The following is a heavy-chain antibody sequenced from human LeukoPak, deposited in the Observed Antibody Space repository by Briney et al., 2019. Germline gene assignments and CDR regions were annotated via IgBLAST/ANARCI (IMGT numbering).Heavy chain of an antibody. CDR2: IYYSGST. J-gene: IGHJ6*03. Sequence: SETLSLTCTVSGGSISSHYWSWIRQPLGKGLEWIGYIYYSGSTNYNPSLKSRVAISVDTSKNQFSLKLSSVTAADTAVYYCARTPGYDSSGYYYYYYYMDVWGKGTTVTVSS. CDR1: GGSISSHY. D-gene: IGHD3-22*01. V-gene: IGHV4-59*11. CDR3: ARTPGYDSSGYYYYYYYMDV.